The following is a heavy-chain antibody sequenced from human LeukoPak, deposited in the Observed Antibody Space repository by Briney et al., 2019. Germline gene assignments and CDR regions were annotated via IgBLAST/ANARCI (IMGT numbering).Heavy chain of an antibody. Sequence: SETLSLTCIVSGGSISGYYWSWIRQPPGKGLEWIGYIYYSGSTNYNPSLKSRVTISVDASNNHFSPKVTSVTAADTAVYYCARDRSSGIIDYWGQGTLVTVSS. CDR2: IYYSGST. V-gene: IGHV4-59*01. D-gene: IGHD3-10*01. CDR1: GGSISGYY. J-gene: IGHJ4*02. CDR3: ARDRSSGIIDY.